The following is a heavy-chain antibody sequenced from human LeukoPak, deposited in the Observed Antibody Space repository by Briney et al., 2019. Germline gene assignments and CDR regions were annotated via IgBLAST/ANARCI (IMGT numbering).Heavy chain of an antibody. D-gene: IGHD6-19*01. J-gene: IGHJ4*02. CDR2: INPNSGGT. Sequence: ASVKVSCKASGYTFTAYYMHWVRQAPGQGLEWMGWINPNSGGTNYAQKFQGRVTMTRDTSISTAYMELSRLRSDDTAVYYCARDHPLTIAVAGTQNDYWGQGTLVTVSS. CDR1: GYTFTAYY. CDR3: ARDHPLTIAVAGTQNDY. V-gene: IGHV1-2*02.